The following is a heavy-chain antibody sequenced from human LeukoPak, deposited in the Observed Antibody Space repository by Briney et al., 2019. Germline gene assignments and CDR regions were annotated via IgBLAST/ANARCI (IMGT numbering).Heavy chain of an antibody. Sequence: PSETLSLTCTVSGGSISSSSYYWGWIRQPPGKGLEWIGSIYYSGSTYYNPSLKSRVTISVGTSKNQFSLKLSSVTAADTAVYYCARASVYFDWAFDYWGQGTLVTVSS. V-gene: IGHV4-39*07. CDR2: IYYSGST. CDR3: ARASVYFDWAFDY. J-gene: IGHJ4*02. D-gene: IGHD3-9*01. CDR1: GGSISSSSYY.